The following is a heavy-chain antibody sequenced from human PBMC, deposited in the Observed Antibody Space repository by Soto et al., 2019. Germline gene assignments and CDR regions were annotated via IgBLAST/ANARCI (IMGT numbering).Heavy chain of an antibody. Sequence: ASVKVSCKASGGTFSSYTISWVRQAPGQGLEWMGRIIPILGIANYAQKFQGRVTITADKSTSTAYMELSSLRSEDTAVYYCARDLVSGWSDYWGQGTLVTVSS. CDR1: GGTFSSYT. D-gene: IGHD6-19*01. J-gene: IGHJ4*02. CDR3: ARDLVSGWSDY. V-gene: IGHV1-69*04. CDR2: IIPILGIA.